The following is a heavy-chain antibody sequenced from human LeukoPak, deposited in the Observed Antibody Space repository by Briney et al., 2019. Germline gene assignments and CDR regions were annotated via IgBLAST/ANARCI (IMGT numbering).Heavy chain of an antibody. CDR3: ARPGTVTTYGIDY. V-gene: IGHV3-30-3*01. Sequence: GGSLRLSCAASGFTFSSYAMHWVRQAPGKGLEWVAVISYDGSNKYYADSVKGRFTISRDNSKNTLYLQMNSLRAEDTAVYYCARPGTVTTYGIDYWGQGTLVTVSS. CDR1: GFTFSSYA. D-gene: IGHD4-17*01. J-gene: IGHJ4*02. CDR2: ISYDGSNK.